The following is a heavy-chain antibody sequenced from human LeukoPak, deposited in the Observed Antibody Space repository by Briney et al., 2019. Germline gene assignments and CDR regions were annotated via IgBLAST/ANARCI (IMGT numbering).Heavy chain of an antibody. V-gene: IGHV4-61*02. D-gene: IGHD3-10*01. CDR1: GGSISSGSYY. CDR2: IYTSGST. J-gene: IGHJ4*02. Sequence: SQTLSLTCTVSGGSISSGSYYWSWIRQPAGKGLEWIGRIYTSGSTNYNPSPKSRVTISVDTSKNQFSLKLSSVTAADTAVYYCARELLWFGESLRYYFDYWGQGTLVTVSS. CDR3: ARELLWFGESLRYYFDY.